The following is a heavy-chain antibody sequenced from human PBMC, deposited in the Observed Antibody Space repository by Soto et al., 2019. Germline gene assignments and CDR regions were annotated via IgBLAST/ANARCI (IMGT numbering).Heavy chain of an antibody. J-gene: IGHJ4*02. CDR1: GFTFSSYG. CDR2: ISYDGSNK. D-gene: IGHD5-18*01. CDR3: AKGSRDPRYSYGH. Sequence: GGSLRLSCAASGFTFSSYGMHWVRQAPGKGLEWVAVISYDGSNKYYADSVKGRFTISRDNSKNTLYLQMNSLRAEDTAVYYCAKGSRDPRYSYGHWGQGTLVTVSS. V-gene: IGHV3-30*18.